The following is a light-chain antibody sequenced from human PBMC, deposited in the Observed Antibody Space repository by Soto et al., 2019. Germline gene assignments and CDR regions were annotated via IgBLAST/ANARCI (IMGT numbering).Light chain of an antibody. CDR2: GES. J-gene: IGKJ3*01. CDR1: QRVGSNY. V-gene: IGKV3-20*01. CDR3: QQYATTPFT. Sequence: EIVLTQSPGTLSWSLGERATVSCRASQRVGSNYLAWYQRKPGKAPRLLIYGESSMATGIPDRFSGSVSVTDFTLTISSLEPEEFSVYYCQQYATTPFTFGPGTKVDIK.